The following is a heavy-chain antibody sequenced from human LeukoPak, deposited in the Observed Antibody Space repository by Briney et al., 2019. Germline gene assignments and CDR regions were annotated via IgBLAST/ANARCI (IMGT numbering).Heavy chain of an antibody. Sequence: KTSETLSLTCTVSGGSIIRSSYYWGWIRQSPGKGLEWIGYLYNSGSTNYNPSLKSRLTISVDMSKNQLSLKLSSVTAADTAVYYCARGVTSPLDAFDIWGQGTTVTVSS. V-gene: IGHV4-61*05. CDR1: GGSIIRSSYY. CDR3: ARGVTSPLDAFDI. D-gene: IGHD1-26*01. J-gene: IGHJ3*02. CDR2: LYNSGST.